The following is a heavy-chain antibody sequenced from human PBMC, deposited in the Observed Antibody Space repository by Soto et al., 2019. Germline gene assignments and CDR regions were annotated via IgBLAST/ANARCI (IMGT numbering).Heavy chain of an antibody. J-gene: IGHJ6*02. CDR1: GFTFVPFA. V-gene: IGHV3-30*18. Sequence: PVGSLRLSCAASGFTFVPFALHWVRQAPGKGLEWVATISSYGSKRYYADSVKGRFTISRDNSKNTLYLQMNSLRAEDTALYYCAKDNPGGKEENYYNCMDVWGQGTRVTVSS. CDR3: AKDNPGGKEENYYNCMDV. D-gene: IGHD1-1*01. CDR2: ISSYGSKR.